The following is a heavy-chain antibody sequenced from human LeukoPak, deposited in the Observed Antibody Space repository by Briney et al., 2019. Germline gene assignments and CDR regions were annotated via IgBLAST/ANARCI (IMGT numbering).Heavy chain of an antibody. CDR2: ISISGGST. Sequence: GGSLRLSCAASGFTFNNYAMTWVRQAPGKGLEWVSGISISGGSTYYADSVKGRFTISRDNAKNSLYLQMNSLRAEDTAVYYCARDSVHCCIFDYWGQGTLVTVSS. J-gene: IGHJ4*02. D-gene: IGHD5/OR15-5a*01. V-gene: IGHV3-23*01. CDR1: GFTFNNYA. CDR3: ARDSVHCCIFDY.